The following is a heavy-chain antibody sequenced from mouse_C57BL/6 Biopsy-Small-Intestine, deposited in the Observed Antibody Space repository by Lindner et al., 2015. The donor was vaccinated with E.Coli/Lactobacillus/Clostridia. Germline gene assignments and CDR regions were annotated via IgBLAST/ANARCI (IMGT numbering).Heavy chain of an antibody. V-gene: IGHV3-8*01. CDR3: ARGSKAMDY. D-gene: IGHD2-5*01. Sequence: VQLQESGPGLAKPSQTLSLTCSVTGYSITSDYWNLIRKFPGNKLEYMGYISYSGSTYYNPSLKSRISLTRDTSKNQYYLQLNSVTTEDTATYYCARGSKAMDYWGQGTSVTVSS. CDR1: GYSITSDY. J-gene: IGHJ4*01. CDR2: ISYSGST.